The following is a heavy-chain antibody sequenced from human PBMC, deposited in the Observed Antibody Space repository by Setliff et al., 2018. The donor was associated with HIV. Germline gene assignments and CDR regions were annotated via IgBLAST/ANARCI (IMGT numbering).Heavy chain of an antibody. CDR3: AKEGGSHCTKGVCFPTNWLDS. J-gene: IGHJ5*01. CDR1: GDTSTIHY. CDR2: MNKDGVST. D-gene: IGHD2-8*01. V-gene: IGHV1-46*01. Sequence: ASVKVSCKASGDTSTIHYIHWVRQAPGQGLEWMGIMNKDGVSTTYAQKFQGRVTLTRDRSTNTVYMDLNSLRSEDTAVYYCAKEGGSHCTKGVCFPTNWLDSWGQGTLVTVS.